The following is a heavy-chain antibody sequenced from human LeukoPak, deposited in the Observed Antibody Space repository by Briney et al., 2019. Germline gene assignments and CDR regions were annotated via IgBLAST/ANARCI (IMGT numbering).Heavy chain of an antibody. J-gene: IGHJ4*02. CDR1: GGSFSGYY. CDR2: ISSSSSYI. D-gene: IGHD6-13*01. CDR3: ARDGAAAAGVDY. Sequence: ETLSLTCAVYGGSFSGYYWSWIRQPPGKGLEWVSSISSSSSYIYYADSVKGRFTISRDNAKNSLYLQMNSLRAEDTAVYYCARDGAAAAGVDYWGQGTLVTVSS. V-gene: IGHV3-21*01.